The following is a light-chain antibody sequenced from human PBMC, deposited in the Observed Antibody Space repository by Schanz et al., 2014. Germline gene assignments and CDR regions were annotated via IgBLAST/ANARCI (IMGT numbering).Light chain of an antibody. J-gene: IGLJ2*01. V-gene: IGLV2-11*01. CDR1: SSDIGRYNY. CDR2: DVT. Sequence: QSALTQPPSASGSPGQSVTISCTGTSSDIGRYNYVSWYQHHPGKAPKLLIYDVTKRPSGVPDRFSGSKSGNTASLTISGLQADDEAVYYCCSYAGTYTVVFGGGTKLTVL. CDR3: CSYAGTYTVV.